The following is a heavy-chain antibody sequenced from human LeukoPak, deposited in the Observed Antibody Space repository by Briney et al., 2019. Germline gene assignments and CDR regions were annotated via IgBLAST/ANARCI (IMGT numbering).Heavy chain of an antibody. CDR1: GYTFTTYY. Sequence: ASVKVSCKASGYTFTTYYMHWVRQAPGQGLEWMGIINPSGGSTSYAQKFQGRVTMTRDTSTSTVYMELSSLRSEDTAVYYCAKNHYDILTGYSYSFDYWGQGTLVTVSS. V-gene: IGHV1-46*01. CDR2: INPSGGST. CDR3: AKNHYDILTGYSYSFDY. J-gene: IGHJ4*02. D-gene: IGHD3-9*01.